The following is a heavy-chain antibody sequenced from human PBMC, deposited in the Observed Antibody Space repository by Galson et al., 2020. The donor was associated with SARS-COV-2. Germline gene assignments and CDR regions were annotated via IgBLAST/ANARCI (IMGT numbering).Heavy chain of an antibody. CDR3: ARAPAFQDLLLFKVDRLSDLSGNWFDS. Sequence: PSETLSLTCAVSGGSFNDYYWSWIRQSPGKGLEWIGGITHSGSTNYNPTLKSRATISVDTSKNQVSLMLNSVTAADTSVYYCARAPAFQDLLLFKVDRLSDLSGNWFDSWGQGIEVTVSS. CDR2: ITHSGST. D-gene: IGHD2-15*01. J-gene: IGHJ5*01. V-gene: IGHV4-34*01. CDR1: GGSFNDYY.